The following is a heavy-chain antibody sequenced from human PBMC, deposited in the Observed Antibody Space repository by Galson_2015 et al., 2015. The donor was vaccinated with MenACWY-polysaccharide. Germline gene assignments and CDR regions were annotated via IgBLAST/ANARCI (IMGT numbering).Heavy chain of an antibody. CDR1: GYTFTSYG. CDR2: ISAYNGNT. D-gene: IGHD1-26*01. J-gene: IGHJ3*02. V-gene: IGHV1-18*01. Sequence: SVKVSCKASGYTFTSYGISWVRQAPGQGLEWMGWISAYNGNTNYAQKLQGRVNMTTDTSTSTAYMELRSLRSDDTAVYYCARDLHSGSYWVSAFDIWGQGTMVTVSS. CDR3: ARDLHSGSYWVSAFDI.